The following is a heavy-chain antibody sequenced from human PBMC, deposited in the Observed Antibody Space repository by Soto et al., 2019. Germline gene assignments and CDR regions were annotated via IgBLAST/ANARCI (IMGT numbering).Heavy chain of an antibody. V-gene: IGHV4-59*08. J-gene: IGHJ4*02. CDR2: IYYSGST. CDR1: GSSISSYY. D-gene: IGHD2-15*01. CDR3: ARHPPGYCSGGSCYSPYYSDY. Sequence: PSETLSLTCTFSGSSISSYYWSLIRQPPGKGLEWIGCIYYSGSTHYNPSLKSRVTISVDTSKNQFSLKVSSVTAADTAVYYCARHPPGYCSGGSCYSPYYSDYWGQGTLVTVSS.